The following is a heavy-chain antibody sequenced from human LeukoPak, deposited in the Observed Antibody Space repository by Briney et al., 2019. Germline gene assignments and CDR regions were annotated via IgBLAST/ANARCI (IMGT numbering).Heavy chain of an antibody. CDR3: ARDPNYDFWSGYRYYYYYGMDV. V-gene: IGHV3-30-3*01. CDR2: ISYDGSNK. CDR1: GFTFSSYA. Sequence: PGGPLRLSCAASGFTFSSYAMHWVRQAPGKGLEWVAVISYDGSNKYYADSVKGRFTISRDNSKNTLYLQMNSLRAEDTAVYYCARDPNYDFWSGYRYYYYYGMDVWGQGTTVTVSS. D-gene: IGHD3-3*01. J-gene: IGHJ6*02.